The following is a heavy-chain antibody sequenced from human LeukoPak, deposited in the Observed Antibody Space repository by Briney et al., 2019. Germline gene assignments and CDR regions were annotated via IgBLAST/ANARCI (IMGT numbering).Heavy chain of an antibody. CDR2: MNPNSGNT. Sequence: ASVKVSCKASGYTFTGYYMHWVRQAPGQGLEWMGWMNPNSGNTGYAQKFQGRVTITRNTSISTAYMELSSLRSEDTAVYYCARGTFVQGIDYWGQGTLVTVSS. CDR3: ARGTFVQGIDY. CDR1: GYTFTGYY. V-gene: IGHV1-8*03. J-gene: IGHJ4*02. D-gene: IGHD2/OR15-2a*01.